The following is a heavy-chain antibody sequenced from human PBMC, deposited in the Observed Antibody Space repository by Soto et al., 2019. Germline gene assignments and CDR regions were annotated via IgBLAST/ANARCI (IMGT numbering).Heavy chain of an antibody. Sequence: GESLKISCKGSGYTFLTYWVGWVRQMHGQGLEWMGIINPADSDTRYNPSFQGQVTISADKSISTAYLQWSSLKASDTAIYYCARLTRARGLNSFYAMDVWGQGATVTVSS. CDR1: GYTFLTYW. CDR3: ARLTRARGLNSFYAMDV. D-gene: IGHD3-10*01. CDR2: INPADSDT. V-gene: IGHV5-51*01. J-gene: IGHJ6*02.